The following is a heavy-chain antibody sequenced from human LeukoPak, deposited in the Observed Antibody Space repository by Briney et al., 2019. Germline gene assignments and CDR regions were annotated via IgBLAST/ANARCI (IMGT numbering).Heavy chain of an antibody. D-gene: IGHD3-10*01. CDR1: GGSFSGYY. J-gene: IGHJ4*02. CDR3: ARGRSRTGEVDY. CDR2: INHSGST. Sequence: SETLSLTCAVYGGSFSGYYWSWIRQPAGKGLEWIGEINHSGSTNYNPSLKSRVTISVDTSKNQFSLKLSSVTAADTAVYYCARGRSRTGEVDYWGQGTLVTVSS. V-gene: IGHV4-34*01.